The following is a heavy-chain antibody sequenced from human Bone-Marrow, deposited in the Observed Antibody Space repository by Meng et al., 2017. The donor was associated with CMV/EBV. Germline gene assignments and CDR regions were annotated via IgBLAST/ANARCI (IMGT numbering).Heavy chain of an antibody. CDR3: SRVKRGLVVSAAIGPYGMDV. CDR2: IWYDGSQT. D-gene: IGHD2-2*01. CDR1: GISFSSDG. J-gene: IGHJ6*02. V-gene: IGHV3-30*02. Sequence: GESLKISCAASGISFSSDGMHWVRQVPGKGPEWVAFIWYDGSQTFYADSVKGRFTISRDNSKNTLYLQMNSLRAEDTAMYYCSRVKRGLVVSAAIGPYGMDVWGQGTTVTVSS.